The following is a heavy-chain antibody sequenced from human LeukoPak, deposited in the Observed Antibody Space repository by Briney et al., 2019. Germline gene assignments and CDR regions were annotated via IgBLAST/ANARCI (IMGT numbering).Heavy chain of an antibody. Sequence: PGRSLRLSCAASGFTFSSYGMHWVRQAPGKGLEWVAVISYDGSNKYYADSVKGRFTISRDNSKNTLYLQMNSLRAEDTAVYYCAKEKSGYDTYYYGMDVWGQGTTVTVSS. D-gene: IGHD5-12*01. CDR2: ISYDGSNK. CDR1: GFTFSSYG. CDR3: AKEKSGYDTYYYGMDV. V-gene: IGHV3-30*18. J-gene: IGHJ6*02.